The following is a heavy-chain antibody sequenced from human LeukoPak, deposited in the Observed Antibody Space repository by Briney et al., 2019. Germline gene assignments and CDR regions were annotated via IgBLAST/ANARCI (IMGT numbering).Heavy chain of an antibody. CDR1: GGSFSGYY. CDR3: ARGLAVAGRDY. Sequence: SETLSLTCAVYGGSFSGYYWSWIRQPPGKGLEWIGEINHSGSTNYNPSLKSRVTISVDTSKNQFSLKLSSVTAADTAVYYCARGLAVAGRDYWGQGTLATVSS. D-gene: IGHD6-19*01. V-gene: IGHV4-34*01. CDR2: INHSGST. J-gene: IGHJ4*02.